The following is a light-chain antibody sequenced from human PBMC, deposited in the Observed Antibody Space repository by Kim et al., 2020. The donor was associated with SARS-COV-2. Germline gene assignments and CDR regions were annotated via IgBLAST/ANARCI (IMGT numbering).Light chain of an antibody. J-gene: IGLJ2*01. V-gene: IGLV2-8*01. Sequence: QSALTQPPSASGSPGQSITISCTGTSSDIGGYNYVSWYQQHPDKAPKILIYEVNKRPSGVPDRFSGSKSGNTASLTVSGLQAEDEADYHCSSFSSSHSLFFGGGTQLTVL. CDR3: SSFSSSHSLF. CDR2: EVN. CDR1: SSDIGGYNY.